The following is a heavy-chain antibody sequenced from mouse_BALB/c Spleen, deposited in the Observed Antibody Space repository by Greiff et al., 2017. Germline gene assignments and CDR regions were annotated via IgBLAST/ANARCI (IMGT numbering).Heavy chain of an antibody. V-gene: IGHV5-6-3*01. CDR2: INSNGGST. CDR3: AKANWDVPFDY. J-gene: IGHJ2*01. CDR1: GFTFSSYG. D-gene: IGHD4-1*01. Sequence: EVKLMESGGGLVQPGGSLKLSCAASGFTFSSYGMSWVRQTPDKRLELVATINSNGGSTYYPDSVKGRFTISRDNAKNTLYLQMSSLKSEDTAMYYCAKANWDVPFDYWGQGTTLTVSS.